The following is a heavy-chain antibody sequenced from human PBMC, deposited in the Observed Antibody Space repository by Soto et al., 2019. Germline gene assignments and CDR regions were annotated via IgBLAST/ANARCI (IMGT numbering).Heavy chain of an antibody. D-gene: IGHD4-17*01. V-gene: IGHV3-21*01. Sequence: GGSLRLSCAASGFTFSSYSMNWVRQAPGKGLEWVSSISSSSSYIYYADSVKGRFTISRDNAKNSLYLQMNSLRAEDTAVYYCAREIPRIIRYGNYMDVWGKGTTVTVSS. CDR2: ISSSSSYI. CDR3: AREIPRIIRYGNYMDV. CDR1: GFTFSSYS. J-gene: IGHJ6*03.